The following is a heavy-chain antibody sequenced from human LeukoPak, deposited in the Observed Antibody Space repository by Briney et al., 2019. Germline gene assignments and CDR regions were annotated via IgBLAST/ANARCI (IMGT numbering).Heavy chain of an antibody. D-gene: IGHD3-10*01. V-gene: IGHV1-8*01. CDR1: AYTFTTYD. CDR2: MNPNSGNT. CDR3: ARVSYYGSGGYPPSIYRYYMDV. Sequence: ASVKVSCKASAYTFTTYDINWVRQATGHGLEWMGWMNPNSGNTGYAQKFQGRVTMTRNTSINTAYMELSSLRSEDTAVYYCARVSYYGSGGYPPSIYRYYMDVWGKGTTVTISS. J-gene: IGHJ6*03.